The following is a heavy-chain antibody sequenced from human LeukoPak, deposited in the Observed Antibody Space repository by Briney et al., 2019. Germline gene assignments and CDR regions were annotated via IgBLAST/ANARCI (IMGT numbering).Heavy chain of an antibody. CDR2: ISGSGGST. J-gene: IGHJ6*02. Sequence: GGSLRLSCAASGFTCSNFAMSWVRQAPGKGLDWVSAISGSGGSTYYAGSVKGRFTISRANSKNTLYLQMNSLRAEDTAVYYCAKLGCSRTSCYAADYSSYYGMDVWGQGTTVTVSS. D-gene: IGHD2-2*01. CDR1: GFTCSNFA. V-gene: IGHV3-23*01. CDR3: AKLGCSRTSCYAADYSSYYGMDV.